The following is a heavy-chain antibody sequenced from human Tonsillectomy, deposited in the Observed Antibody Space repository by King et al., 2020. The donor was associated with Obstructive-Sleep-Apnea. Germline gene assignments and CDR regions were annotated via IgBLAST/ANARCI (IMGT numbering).Heavy chain of an antibody. CDR1: GGSISSSSDY. D-gene: IGHD4-17*01. Sequence: QLQESGPGLVKPSETLSLTCTVSGGSISSSSDYWGWIRQPPVKGLGGIGSIYYSGSTYYNPTLKSRVTISVDTSKNQFSLKLSSVTAADTAVYYCARDRRYGPYYFDYWGQGTLVTVSS. J-gene: IGHJ4*02. CDR3: ARDRRYGPYYFDY. CDR2: IYYSGST. V-gene: IGHV4-39*07.